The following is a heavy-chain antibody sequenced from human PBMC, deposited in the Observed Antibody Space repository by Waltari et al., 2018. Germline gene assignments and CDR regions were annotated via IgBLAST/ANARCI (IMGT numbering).Heavy chain of an antibody. CDR2: TRNKANSYTT. CDR1: GFTFSEHY. Sequence: EVQLVESGGGLVQPGGSLRLSCAASGFTFSEHYMDWVRKAPGQGLECVSRTRNKANSYTTEYAASVKGRFTISRDDSKNSLYLQMNSLKTEDTAVYYCARDQGADYGDYVLDYWGQGTLVTVSS. CDR3: ARDQGADYGDYVLDY. J-gene: IGHJ4*02. V-gene: IGHV3-72*01. D-gene: IGHD4-17*01.